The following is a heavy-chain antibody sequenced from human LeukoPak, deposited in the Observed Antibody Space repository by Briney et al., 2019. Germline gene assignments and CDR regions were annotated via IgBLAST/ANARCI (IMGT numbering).Heavy chain of an antibody. J-gene: IGHJ6*02. CDR3: AKEVVYETDYYYYYGMDV. CDR1: GSTFSSYA. CDR2: ISGSGGST. Sequence: GGSLRLSCAASGSTFSSYAMSWVRQAPGKGLEWVSAISGSGGSTYYADSVKGRFTISRDNSKNTLYLQMNSLRAEDTAVYYCAKEVVYETDYYYYYGMDVWGQGTTVTVSS. D-gene: IGHD2-15*01. V-gene: IGHV3-23*01.